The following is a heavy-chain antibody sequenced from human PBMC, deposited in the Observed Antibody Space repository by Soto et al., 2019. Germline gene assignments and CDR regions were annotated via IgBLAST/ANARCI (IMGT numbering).Heavy chain of an antibody. CDR3: HVWSYYLDY. J-gene: IGHJ4*02. Sequence: PGGSLRLSCAASVFTFSYYYMIWIRQAPGKGLEWVSYISSSGSTIYYADSVKGRFTISRDNAKNSLYLQMNSLRAEDTAVYYCHVWSYYLDYWGQGTLVTVSS. V-gene: IGHV3-11*01. CDR1: VFTFSYYY. D-gene: IGHD2-8*01. CDR2: ISSSGSTI.